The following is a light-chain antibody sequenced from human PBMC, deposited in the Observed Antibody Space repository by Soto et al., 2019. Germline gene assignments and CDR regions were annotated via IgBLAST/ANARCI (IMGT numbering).Light chain of an antibody. CDR3: ISYTSSSSPYV. J-gene: IGLJ1*01. CDR1: SSDVGGYNY. V-gene: IGLV2-14*03. Sequence: QSALTQPASVSGSLGQSITISCTGTSSDVGGYNYVSWYQQHPGKAPRLMIYDVTYRPSGVSNRFFGSKSGNTASLTISGLQAEDEADYYCISYTSSSSPYVFGIGTKLTVL. CDR2: DVT.